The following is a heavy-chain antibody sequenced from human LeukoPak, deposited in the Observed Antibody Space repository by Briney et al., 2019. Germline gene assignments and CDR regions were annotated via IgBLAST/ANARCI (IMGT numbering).Heavy chain of an antibody. J-gene: IGHJ6*04. D-gene: IGHD2-2*01. CDR2: IITIFGTA. CDR1: GGTFSSYA. V-gene: IGHV1-69*01. Sequence: SVKLSCTASGGTFSSYAISWERHAPGQGHEWMGGIITIFGTANYEQKFQGRVTITADESTSTAYMELSSLRSEDTAVYYCARNAVPDRPFSGMDVWGKGTTVTVSS. CDR3: ARNAVPDRPFSGMDV.